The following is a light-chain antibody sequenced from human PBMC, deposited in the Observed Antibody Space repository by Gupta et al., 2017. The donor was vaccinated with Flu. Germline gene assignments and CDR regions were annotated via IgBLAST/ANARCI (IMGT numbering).Light chain of an antibody. Sequence: SDPPQPLSVSVSPGQSITISCTGTSSDVGGYNYVYWYQPHPDKAPTLMIYEVSKRASEVSNRFSGSKSDNTASLTISGLQAEDEDDYYCISYTSSSTLVFGGGTKLTVL. CDR2: EVS. J-gene: IGLJ3*02. CDR1: SSDVGGYNY. CDR3: ISYTSSSTLV. V-gene: IGLV2-14*01.